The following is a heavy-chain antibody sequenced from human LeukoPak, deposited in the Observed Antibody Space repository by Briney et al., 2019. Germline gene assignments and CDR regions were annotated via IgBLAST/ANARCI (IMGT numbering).Heavy chain of an antibody. CDR2: IKQDGSEK. D-gene: IGHD3-10*02. J-gene: IGHJ6*04. CDR3: AELGITMIGGV. CDR1: GFTFSNYW. Sequence: GGSLRLSCAASGFTFSNYWMSWVRQAPGKGLEWVANIKQDGSEKYYVDSVKGRFTISRDNSKNSLYLQMDSLRVDDTAVYYCAELGITMIGGVWGKGTTVTISS. V-gene: IGHV3-7*01.